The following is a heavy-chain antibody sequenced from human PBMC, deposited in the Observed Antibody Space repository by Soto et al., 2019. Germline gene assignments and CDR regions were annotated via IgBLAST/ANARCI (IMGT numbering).Heavy chain of an antibody. CDR1: GVPFSGYF. D-gene: IGHD4-17*01. CDR3: ARGQRGDYGDFNYYNYGMDV. V-gene: IGHV4-34*01. Sequence: SETLSLTCAVYGVPFSGYFWSWIRQPPGKGLEWIGEINHSGSTNYNPSLKSRVTISVDTSKNQFSLKLNSVTAADTAVYYCARGQRGDYGDFNYYNYGMDVWGQGTTVTVSS. J-gene: IGHJ6*02. CDR2: INHSGST.